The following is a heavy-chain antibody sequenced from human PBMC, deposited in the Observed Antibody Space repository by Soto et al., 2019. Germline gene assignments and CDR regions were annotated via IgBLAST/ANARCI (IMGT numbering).Heavy chain of an antibody. CDR1: GVYLSNYY. D-gene: IGHD3-10*01. CDR2: IYYSGST. CDR3: ARVSGHVRFDP. Sequence: SETMPVTCSVAGVYLSNYYWIWIRQPPGKGLEWIGYIYYSGSTNYNPSLKSRVTISVDTSKNQFSLKLSSVTAADTAAYYCARVSGHVRFDPWGQGTLVTGSS. J-gene: IGHJ5*02. V-gene: IGHV4-59*01.